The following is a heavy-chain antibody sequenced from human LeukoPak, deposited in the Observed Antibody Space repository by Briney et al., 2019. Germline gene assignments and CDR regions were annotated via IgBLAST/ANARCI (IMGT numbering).Heavy chain of an antibody. J-gene: IGHJ4*02. D-gene: IGHD3-10*01. Sequence: PSETLSLTCTVSGGSIRSNYWSWIRQPPGKGLEWIGYIYYTGSTNYNPSLKSRVTISLDTSKNQFSLKLSSVTAADTAVYYCARSGSYYQPFEYWGQGTLVAVSS. V-gene: IGHV4-59*01. CDR1: GGSIRSNY. CDR2: IYYTGST. CDR3: ARSGSYYQPFEY.